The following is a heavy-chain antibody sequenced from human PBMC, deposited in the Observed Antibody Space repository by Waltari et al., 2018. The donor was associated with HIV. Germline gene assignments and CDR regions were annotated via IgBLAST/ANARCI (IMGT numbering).Heavy chain of an antibody. D-gene: IGHD3-16*01. CDR3: ARGFFQNDLRGLFDL. J-gene: IGHJ2*01. CDR1: GYSFIAYY. Sequence: QVQLVQSGAEVKMPGASVRVSCKASGYSFIAYYVHWVRQAPGQGLQWMGRINPKSGVTNYPQKVQGRVSMTRDTSISTAYLEVTTLRSDDTAVYYCARGFFQNDLRGLFDLWGRGTLVTVSS. CDR2: INPKSGVT. V-gene: IGHV1-2*06.